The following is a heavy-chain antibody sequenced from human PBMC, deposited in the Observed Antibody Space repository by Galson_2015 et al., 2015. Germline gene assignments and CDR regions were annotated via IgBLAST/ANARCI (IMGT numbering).Heavy chain of an antibody. V-gene: IGHV3-30-3*01. CDR2: ISYDGSNK. Sequence: SLRLSCAASGFTFSSYAMHWVRQAPGKGREWVAVISYDGSNKYYADSVKGRFTISRDNSKNTLYLQMNSLRAEDTAVYYCAREKYSSSWTYYYYGMDVWGQGTTVTVSS. CDR1: GFTFSSYA. CDR3: AREKYSSSWTYYYYGMDV. D-gene: IGHD6-13*01. J-gene: IGHJ6*02.